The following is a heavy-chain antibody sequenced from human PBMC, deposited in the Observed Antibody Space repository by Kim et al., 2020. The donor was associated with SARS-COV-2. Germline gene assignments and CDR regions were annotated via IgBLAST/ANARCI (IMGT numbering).Heavy chain of an antibody. V-gene: IGHV4-39*01. Sequence: SETLSLTCTVSGGSISSSSYYWGWIRQPPGKGLEWIGSIYYSGSTYYNPSLKSRVTISVDTSKNQFSLKLSSVTAADTAVYYCARREKGYSSSWDNWFDPWGQGTLVTVSS. D-gene: IGHD6-13*01. CDR1: GGSISSSSYY. J-gene: IGHJ5*02. CDR3: ARREKGYSSSWDNWFDP. CDR2: IYYSGST.